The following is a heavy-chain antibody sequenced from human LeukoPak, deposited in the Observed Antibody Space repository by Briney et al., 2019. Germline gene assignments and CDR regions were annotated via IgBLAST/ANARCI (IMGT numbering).Heavy chain of an antibody. Sequence: GGSLRLSCAASGFSFSDSAMHWVRQAPGKGLEWLGMIRTKAHGGTTEYAASVKGRFTFSRDDSKSIAYLQMNSLKTEDTAVYYCTRGDWNDDNWGQGTLLTVSS. V-gene: IGHV3-49*04. D-gene: IGHD1-1*01. CDR2: IRTKAHGGTT. J-gene: IGHJ4*02. CDR3: TRGDWNDDN. CDR1: GFSFSDSA.